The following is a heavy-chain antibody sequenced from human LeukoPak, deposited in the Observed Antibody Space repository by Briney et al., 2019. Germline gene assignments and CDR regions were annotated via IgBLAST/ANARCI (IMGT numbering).Heavy chain of an antibody. CDR3: ARAWELLYYFDY. J-gene: IGHJ4*02. Sequence: GGSLRLSCAASGFTFSSYSMNWVRQAPGKGLEWVSSISSSSSYIYYADSVKGRFTISRDNAKNSLYLQMNSLRAEDTAVYYCARAWELLYYFDYWGQGTLVTVSS. CDR1: GFTFSSYS. CDR2: ISSSSSYI. V-gene: IGHV3-21*01. D-gene: IGHD1-26*01.